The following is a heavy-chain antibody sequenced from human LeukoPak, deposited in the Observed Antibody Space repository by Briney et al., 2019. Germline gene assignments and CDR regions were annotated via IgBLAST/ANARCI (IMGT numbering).Heavy chain of an antibody. Sequence: GGSLRLSCAASGFTFSSYWMSWVRQAPGKGLEWVANIKQDGSEKYYVDSVKGRFTISRDNAKNSLYLQMNSLRAEDTAVYYCARYRPYYDFWSGYGAFFDYWGQGTLVTVSS. V-gene: IGHV3-7*01. D-gene: IGHD3-3*01. CDR3: ARYRPYYDFWSGYGAFFDY. J-gene: IGHJ4*02. CDR1: GFTFSSYW. CDR2: IKQDGSEK.